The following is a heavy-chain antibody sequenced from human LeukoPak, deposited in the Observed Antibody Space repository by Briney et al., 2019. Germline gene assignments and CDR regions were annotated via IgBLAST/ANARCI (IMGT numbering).Heavy chain of an antibody. CDR3: ASLTTADAFDI. CDR1: GYSISRGYY. CDR2: IYDSGST. D-gene: IGHD3-22*01. Sequence: PSETLSLTCTVSGYSISRGYYWGWIRQPPGKGLEWIGYIYDSGSTNYNPSLKSRVTISVDTSKNQFSLKLSSVTAADTAVFYCASLTTADAFDIWGQGTMVTVSS. V-gene: IGHV4-61*01. J-gene: IGHJ3*02.